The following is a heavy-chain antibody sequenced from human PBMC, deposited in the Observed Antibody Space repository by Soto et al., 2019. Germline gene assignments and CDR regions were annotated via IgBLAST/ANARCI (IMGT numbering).Heavy chain of an antibody. V-gene: IGHV3-15*01. J-gene: IGHJ1*01. CDR1: GFTFTNAC. D-gene: IGHD4-17*01. CDR2: IKSKTDGGTT. CDR3: TTARGTYGAEYFQH. Sequence: EVQLVESGGGLVKPGGSLRLSCAASGFTFTNACMSWVRQAPGKGLEWVGRIKSKTDGGTTDYAAPVKGRFTISRDDSKNTLYLQMNSLKTEDTAVYYCTTARGTYGAEYFQHWGQGTLVTVSS.